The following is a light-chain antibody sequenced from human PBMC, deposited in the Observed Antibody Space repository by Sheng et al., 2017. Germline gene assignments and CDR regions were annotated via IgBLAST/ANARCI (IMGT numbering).Light chain of an antibody. CDR1: QSVLYSSNNKNY. J-gene: IGKJ2*01. CDR3: QHYNNWPYT. CDR2: WAS. Sequence: DIVMTQSPDSLAVSLGERATINCKSSQSVLYSSNNKNYLAWYQQKPGQPPNLLIYWASTRESGVPDRFSGSGSGTEFTLTISSLQSEDFAVYYCQHYNNWPYTFGQGTKLEIK. V-gene: IGKV4-1*01.